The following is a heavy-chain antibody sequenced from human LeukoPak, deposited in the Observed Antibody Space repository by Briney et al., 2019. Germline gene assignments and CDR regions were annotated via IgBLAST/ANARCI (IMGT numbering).Heavy chain of an antibody. J-gene: IGHJ4*02. CDR1: GFTFSDYY. D-gene: IGHD1-1*01. Sequence: GGSLRLSCAASGFTFSDYYMSWIRQAPGKGLEWVSYISSSGRIIYYADSVKGRFTISRDNSEDTLYLQMNSLRAEDTAVYYCVRDPSGSGFAFDSWGQGALVTVSS. V-gene: IGHV3-11*04. CDR3: VRDPSGSGFAFDS. CDR2: ISSSGRII.